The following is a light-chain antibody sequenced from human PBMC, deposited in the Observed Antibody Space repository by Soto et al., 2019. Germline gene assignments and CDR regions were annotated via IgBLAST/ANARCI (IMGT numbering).Light chain of an antibody. CDR2: AAS. Sequence: DIQMTQSPSSLSASVGDRFTITCRTSQGIRNDVGWYQQKPGKAPKRLIYAASSLQSGVPSRFSGSGSGTEFTLTISSLQPEDFATYYCLQHNSYPRTFGPGTKVDIK. CDR3: LQHNSYPRT. CDR1: QGIRND. V-gene: IGKV1-17*01. J-gene: IGKJ1*01.